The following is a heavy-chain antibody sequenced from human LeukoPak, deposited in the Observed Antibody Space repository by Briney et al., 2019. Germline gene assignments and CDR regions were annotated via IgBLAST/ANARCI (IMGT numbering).Heavy chain of an antibody. Sequence: SETLSLTCAVYGGSFSGYYWSWIRQPPGKGLEWIGEINHSGSTNYNPSLKSRVTISVDTSRNQFSLKLSSVTAADTAVYYCARGRAVGGRRWFDPWGQGTLVTVSS. CDR2: INHSGST. CDR1: GGSFSGYY. CDR3: ARGRAVGGRRWFDP. D-gene: IGHD3-10*01. V-gene: IGHV4-34*01. J-gene: IGHJ5*02.